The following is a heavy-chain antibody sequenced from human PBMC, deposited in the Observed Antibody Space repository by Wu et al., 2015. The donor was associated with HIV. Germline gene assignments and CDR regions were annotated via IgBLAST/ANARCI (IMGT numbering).Heavy chain of an antibody. J-gene: IGHJ6*04. CDR1: GYIFTDYY. CDR3: ARVSPPDV. Sequence: QVRLVQSGSEVKKPGASVKVSCKTSGYIFTDYYIHWVRQAPGQGLEWMGWTNCKSGATFYTQKFQGRVTMTRDTSNSTVYMELNRLNSDDTAVYYCARVSPPDVWGKGTTVTVSS. CDR2: TNCKSGAT. V-gene: IGHV1-2*02.